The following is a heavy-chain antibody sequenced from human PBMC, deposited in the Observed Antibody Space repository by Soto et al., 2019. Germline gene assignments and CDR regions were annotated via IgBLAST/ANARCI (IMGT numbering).Heavy chain of an antibody. CDR2: ISGSGGST. CDR3: AKVLRGGAMPGPDY. D-gene: IGHD3-16*01. CDR1: GFTFSSYA. Sequence: GGSLRLSCAASGFTFSSYAMSWVRQAPGKGLEWVSAISGSGGSTYYADSVKGRFTISRDNSKNTLYLQMNSLRAEDTAVYYSAKVLRGGAMPGPDYWGQGTLVTVSS. V-gene: IGHV3-23*01. J-gene: IGHJ4*02.